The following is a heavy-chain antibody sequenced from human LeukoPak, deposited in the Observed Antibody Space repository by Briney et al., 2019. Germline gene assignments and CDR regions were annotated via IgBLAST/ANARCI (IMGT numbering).Heavy chain of an antibody. V-gene: IGHV3-48*01. CDR2: VSSSSNTI. Sequence: VGSLRLSCAASGFTFSSYSMSWVRQVPGKGLEWVSYVSSSSNTIYYADSVKGRFTISRDNAKNSLYLQMNSLRAEDTAVYYCARDRGSYSRYFDYWGQGTLVTVSS. CDR3: ARDRGSYSRYFDY. J-gene: IGHJ4*02. CDR1: GFTFSSYS. D-gene: IGHD1-26*01.